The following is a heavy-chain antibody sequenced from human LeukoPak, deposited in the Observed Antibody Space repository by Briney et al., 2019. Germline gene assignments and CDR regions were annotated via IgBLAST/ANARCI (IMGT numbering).Heavy chain of an antibody. CDR1: GFTFSAYT. V-gene: IGHV3-30-3*01. CDR3: ARDRTQWLVPITYDY. Sequence: GGSLRLSCAVSGFTFSAYTIHWVRQAPGKGLEWVAGISYDANRKYYSASVRGRFTISRDNSENTLYLQMNSLRAEDTAVYYCARDRTQWLVPITYDYWGQGTLVTVSS. CDR2: ISYDANRK. D-gene: IGHD6-19*01. J-gene: IGHJ4*02.